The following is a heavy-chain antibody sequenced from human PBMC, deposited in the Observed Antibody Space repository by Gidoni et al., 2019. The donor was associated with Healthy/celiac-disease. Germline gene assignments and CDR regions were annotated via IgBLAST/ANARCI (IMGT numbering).Heavy chain of an antibody. D-gene: IGHD6-13*01. J-gene: IGHJ4*02. CDR2: IYYSGST. CDR1: GGSISSGGYY. CDR3: ARDSAAAGYFDY. Sequence: QVQLQASGPGLVKPSQTLSLTCTVSGGSISSGGYYWSWIRQHPGKGLEWIGYIYYSGSTYYNPSLKSRVTISVDTSKNQFSLKLSSVTAADTAVYYCARDSAAAGYFDYWGQGTLVTVSS. V-gene: IGHV4-31*03.